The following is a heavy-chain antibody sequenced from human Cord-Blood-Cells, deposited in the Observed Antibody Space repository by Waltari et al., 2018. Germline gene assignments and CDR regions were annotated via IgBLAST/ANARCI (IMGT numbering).Heavy chain of an antibody. CDR1: GFTFSSYA. V-gene: IGHV3-23*01. CDR2: ISGSGGST. Sequence: EVQLLESGGGLVQPGGSLRLSCAASGFTFSSYAMSWVRQAPGKGLEWVSAISGSGGSTYYADSVKGRFTISRDNSKNTLYLQMNSLRAEDTAVYYCAKWLVPAAMRDDYYYGMDVWGQGTTVTVSS. D-gene: IGHD2-2*01. J-gene: IGHJ6*02. CDR3: AKWLVPAAMRDDYYYGMDV.